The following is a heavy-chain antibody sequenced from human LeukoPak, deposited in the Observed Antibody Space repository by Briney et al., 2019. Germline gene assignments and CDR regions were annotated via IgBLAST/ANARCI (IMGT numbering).Heavy chain of an antibody. J-gene: IGHJ5*02. Sequence: GASVKVSCKASGYTFTSYGISWVRQAPGQGLEWMGWISAYNGNTNYAQKLQGRVTMTTDTSTSTAYMELRSLRSDDTAVYYCARDYGTLWFGELYWFDPWGRGTLVTVSS. CDR2: ISAYNGNT. D-gene: IGHD3-10*01. V-gene: IGHV1-18*01. CDR3: ARDYGTLWFGELYWFDP. CDR1: GYTFTSYG.